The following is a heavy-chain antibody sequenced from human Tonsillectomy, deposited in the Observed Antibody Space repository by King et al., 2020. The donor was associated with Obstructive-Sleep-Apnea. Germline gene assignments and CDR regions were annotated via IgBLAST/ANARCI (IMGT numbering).Heavy chain of an antibody. D-gene: IGHD3-22*01. V-gene: IGHV4-39*07. J-gene: IGHJ4*02. CDR3: ARDGVVTYDTSVKLGRAATD. Sequence: QLQESGPGLVKPSETLSLTCTVSGGSISSSSYHWGWIRQPPGKGLEWIGSIYYSGSTYYNPSLKSRVTISIDTSKNQFSLKLSSVTAADTAVYFCARDGVVTYDTSVKLGRAATDWGQGTLVTVSS. CDR2: IYYSGST. CDR1: GGSISSSSYH.